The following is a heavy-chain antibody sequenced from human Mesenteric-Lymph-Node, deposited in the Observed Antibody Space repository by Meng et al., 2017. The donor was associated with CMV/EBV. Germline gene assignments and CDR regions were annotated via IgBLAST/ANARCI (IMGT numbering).Heavy chain of an antibody. J-gene: IGHJ6*02. Sequence: SVKVSCKASGGTFSSYAISWVRQAPGQGLEWMGGIIPIFGTANYAQKFQGRVTITTDESTSTAYMELSSLRSVDTAVYYCARARIQLWSNYYYGMDVWGQGTTVTVSS. D-gene: IGHD5-18*01. CDR1: GGTFSSYA. CDR2: IIPIFGTA. CDR3: ARARIQLWSNYYYGMDV. V-gene: IGHV1-69*05.